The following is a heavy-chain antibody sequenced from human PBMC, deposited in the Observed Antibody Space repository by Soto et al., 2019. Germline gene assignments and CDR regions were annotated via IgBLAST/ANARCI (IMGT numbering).Heavy chain of an antibody. V-gene: IGHV4-4*02. Sequence: QVQLQESGPRLVKPSGTLSLTCAVSSGSIGTTNWWSWVRQTPGKGLEWIGEIFHSGNTYYNPSRASRVTITVDTSKNQFSLNLRAVTAADTAFSYCARRTWGMDVWGQGTTVTVSS. J-gene: IGHJ6*02. CDR3: ARRTWGMDV. CDR1: SGSIGTTNW. CDR2: IFHSGNT. D-gene: IGHD2-8*01.